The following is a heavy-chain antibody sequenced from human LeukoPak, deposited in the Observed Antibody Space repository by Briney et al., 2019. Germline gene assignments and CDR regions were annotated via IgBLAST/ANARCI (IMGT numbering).Heavy chain of an antibody. J-gene: IGHJ4*02. CDR3: ASTLRYRFDS. Sequence: PGGSLSLSCAASGFTVSSNYMSWVRQAPGKGLEWVSVIYAGGNTYYADSVKGRFTISRDNSKNTLYLQMNSLRAEDTAVYYCASTLRYRFDSWGQGALVTVSS. CDR1: GFTVSSNY. V-gene: IGHV3-53*01. D-gene: IGHD1-1*01. CDR2: IYAGGNT.